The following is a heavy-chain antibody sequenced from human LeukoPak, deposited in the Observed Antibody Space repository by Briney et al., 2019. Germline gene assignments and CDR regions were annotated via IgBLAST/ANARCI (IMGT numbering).Heavy chain of an antibody. Sequence: GGSLRLSCAASGFTFSSYWMNWVRQAPGKGLVWVSRIASDGSSTTYADSVKDRLSISRDNAKNTLYLQMNSLRVEDTAVYYCARGRPHGNDYWGQGTLVTVSS. CDR2: IASDGSST. D-gene: IGHD4-23*01. CDR3: ARGRPHGNDY. J-gene: IGHJ4*02. CDR1: GFTFSSYW. V-gene: IGHV3-74*01.